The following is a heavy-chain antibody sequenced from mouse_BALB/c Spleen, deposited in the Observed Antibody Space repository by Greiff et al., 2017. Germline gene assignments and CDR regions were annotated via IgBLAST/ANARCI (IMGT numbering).Heavy chain of an antibody. CDR3: ASGGNYAY. J-gene: IGHJ3*01. V-gene: IGHV1-87*01. CDR1: GYTFTSYW. Sequence: QVQLKQSGAELARPGASVKLSCKASGYTFTSYWMQWVKHRPGQGLEWIGAIYPGDGDTRYTQKFKGKATLTADKSSSTAYMQLSSLASEDSAVYYCASGGNYAYWGQGTLVTVSA. CDR2: IYPGDGDT. D-gene: IGHD2-1*01.